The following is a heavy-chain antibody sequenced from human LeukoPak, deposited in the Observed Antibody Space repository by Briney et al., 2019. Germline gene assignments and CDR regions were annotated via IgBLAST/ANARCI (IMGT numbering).Heavy chain of an antibody. CDR3: ARERVVEVVVAPADFWFDP. V-gene: IGHV3-30-3*01. CDR2: ISYDGSNK. CDR1: RFTFLSYA. Sequence: PAGSVPLSCPSCRFTFLSYAMHWVGPAPAREREGVAVISYDGSNKYYAASVKGRFTISRDNSKDTLYLQMNSLRAEDTAVYYCARERVVEVVVAPADFWFDPWGQGTLVTVSS. D-gene: IGHD2-2*01. J-gene: IGHJ5*02.